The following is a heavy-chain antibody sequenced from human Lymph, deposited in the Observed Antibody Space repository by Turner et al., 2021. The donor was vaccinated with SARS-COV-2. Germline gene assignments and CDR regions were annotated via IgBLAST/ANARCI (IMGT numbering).Heavy chain of an antibody. Sequence: EVQLLESGGGLVKPGGSLRPSCAASGFTFSSYSMNWVRQAPGKGLEWVSSISSRGSYIYYADSVKGRFTISRDNAKNSLYLQMNSLRADDTAVYYCAREKLGELFDYWGQGTLVTVSS. V-gene: IGHV3-21*01. CDR1: GFTFSSYS. CDR3: AREKLGELFDY. J-gene: IGHJ4*02. D-gene: IGHD3-10*01. CDR2: ISSRGSYI.